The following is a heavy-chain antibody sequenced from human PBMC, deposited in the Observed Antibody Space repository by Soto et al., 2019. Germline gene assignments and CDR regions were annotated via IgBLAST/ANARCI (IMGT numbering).Heavy chain of an antibody. CDR3: ARDTPVTGSYYYYGMDV. Sequence: QVQLQESGPGLVKPSETLSLTCTVSGGSISSYYWSWIRQPPGKGLEWIGYIYYSGSTNYNPSLKSRVTISVDTSNNQFSLKLSSVTAADTAVYYCARDTPVTGSYYYYGMDVWGQGTTVTVSS. CDR2: IYYSGST. V-gene: IGHV4-59*01. J-gene: IGHJ6*02. D-gene: IGHD4-17*01. CDR1: GGSISSYY.